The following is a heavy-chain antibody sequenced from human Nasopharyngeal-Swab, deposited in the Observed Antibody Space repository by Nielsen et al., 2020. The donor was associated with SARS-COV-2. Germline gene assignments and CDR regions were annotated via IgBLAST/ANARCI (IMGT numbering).Heavy chain of an antibody. Sequence: VRQAPGKGLEWVAVISYDGSNKYYADSVKGRFTISRDNSKNTLYLQMNGLRAEDTAVYYCATTVTTLSGYWGQGTLVTVSS. CDR2: ISYDGSNK. D-gene: IGHD4-17*01. CDR3: ATTVTTLSGY. V-gene: IGHV3-30*03. J-gene: IGHJ4*02.